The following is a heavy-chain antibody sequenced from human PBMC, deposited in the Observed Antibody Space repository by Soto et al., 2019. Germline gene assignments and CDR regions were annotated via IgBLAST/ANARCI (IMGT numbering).Heavy chain of an antibody. CDR3: ATIGGDGGNLLFQH. D-gene: IGHD2-15*01. CDR1: GGPFSGYY. V-gene: IGHV4-34*09. Sequence: SETLSLTCAVYGGPFSGYYWSWIRQPPGKGLEWIGEINHSGSTNYNPSLKSRVTISVDTSKNQFSLKLSSVTAADTAVYYCATIGGDGGNLLFQHWGQGTLVTVSS. J-gene: IGHJ1*01. CDR2: INHSGST.